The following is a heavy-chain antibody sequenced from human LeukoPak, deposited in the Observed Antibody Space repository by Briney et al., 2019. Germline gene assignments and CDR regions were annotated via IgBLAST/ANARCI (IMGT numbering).Heavy chain of an antibody. Sequence: PSETLSLTCTVSGGSISSYYWSWIRQPPGKGLEWIGYIYYSGSTNYNPSLKSRVTTSVDTSKNQFSLKLSSVTAADTAVYYCARDYYDSSGYYWFDPWGQGTLVTVSS. CDR2: IYYSGST. V-gene: IGHV4-59*01. J-gene: IGHJ5*02. D-gene: IGHD3-22*01. CDR1: GGSISSYY. CDR3: ARDYYDSSGYYWFDP.